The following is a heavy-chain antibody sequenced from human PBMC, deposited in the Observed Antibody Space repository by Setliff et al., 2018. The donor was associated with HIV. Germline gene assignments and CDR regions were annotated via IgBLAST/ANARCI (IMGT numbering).Heavy chain of an antibody. D-gene: IGHD3-3*01. CDR3: ARGIPRGTVFGVVGYFDY. V-gene: IGHV1-2*02. Sequence: ASVKVSCKASGDTLTGYYMHWVRQAPGQGLEWMGWIKPSTGGINFAQKFQGRVTLTRDTSTSTAYMELNSLRSDDTAGYYCARGIPRGTVFGVVGYFDYWGQGTPVTVSS. CDR2: IKPSTGGI. CDR1: GDTLTGYY. J-gene: IGHJ4*02.